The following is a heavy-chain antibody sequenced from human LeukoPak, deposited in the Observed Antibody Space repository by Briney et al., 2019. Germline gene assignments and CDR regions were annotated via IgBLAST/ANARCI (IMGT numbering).Heavy chain of an antibody. CDR2: ISAYNGNT. CDR3: ARDRERGYSGYVPLDY. Sequence: ASVKVSCKASGYTFTSYGISRVRQAPGQGLEWMGWISAYNGNTNYAQKLQGRVTMTTDTSTSTAYMELRSLRSDDTAVYYCARDRERGYSGYVPLDYWGQGTLVTVSS. J-gene: IGHJ4*02. V-gene: IGHV1-18*01. D-gene: IGHD5-12*01. CDR1: GYTFTSYG.